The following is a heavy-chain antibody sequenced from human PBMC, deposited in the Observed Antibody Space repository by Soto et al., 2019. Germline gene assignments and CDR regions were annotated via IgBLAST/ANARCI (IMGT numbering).Heavy chain of an antibody. V-gene: IGHV3-23*01. CDR2: ISGSGGST. D-gene: IGHD3-3*01. CDR1: GFTFSSYA. Sequence: GGSLRLSCAASGFTFSSYAMSWVRQAPGKGLEWVSAISGSGGSTYYADSVKGRFTISRDNSKNTLYLQMNSLRAEDTAVYYCAIIPLRVLEWLFARYYYYYMDVWGKGTTVTVSS. J-gene: IGHJ6*03. CDR3: AIIPLRVLEWLFARYYYYYMDV.